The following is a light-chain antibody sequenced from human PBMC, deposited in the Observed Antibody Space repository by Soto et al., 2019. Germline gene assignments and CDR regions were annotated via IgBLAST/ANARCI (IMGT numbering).Light chain of an antibody. CDR2: GAY. Sequence: EIVLTQSPGTLSLSPGERATLACRASQTVSSTYLAWYQQKPGQAPRLLIYGAYRRATGIPDRFSGSGSGTDFTLTISRLEPEDFAVYYCQQFGGSPRYTFGQGTKLEIK. CDR1: QTVSSTY. V-gene: IGKV3-20*01. CDR3: QQFGGSPRYT. J-gene: IGKJ2*01.